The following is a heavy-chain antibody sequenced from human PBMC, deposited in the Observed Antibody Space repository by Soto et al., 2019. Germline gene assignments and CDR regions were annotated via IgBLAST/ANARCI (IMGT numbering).Heavy chain of an antibody. CDR3: ARADNNGYDY. D-gene: IGHD5-18*01. Sequence: ETLSLTCTVSDGSISRYYCSWIRQPPGKGLEWIGYFYYNGGTNYNPSLKSRVTISVDTSKNQFSLKLSSVTAADTAVYYCARADNNGYDYWGQGTLVTVSS. J-gene: IGHJ4*02. V-gene: IGHV4-59*01. CDR1: DGSISRYY. CDR2: FYYNGGT.